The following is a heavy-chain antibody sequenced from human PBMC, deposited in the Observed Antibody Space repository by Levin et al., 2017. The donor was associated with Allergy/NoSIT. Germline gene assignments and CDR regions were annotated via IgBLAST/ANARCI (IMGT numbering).Heavy chain of an antibody. V-gene: IGHV4-39*01. CDR1: GGSISSNNYY. J-gene: IGHJ4*02. CDR2: IHYSGST. CDR3: ARRVRGLNHFDY. D-gene: IGHD3-10*01. Sequence: SETLSLTCTVSGGSISSNNYYWGWIRQPPGKGLEWIGSIHYSGSTYYKPALKSRVTISVDTAKNEYSLKRSSVTAADTAVYYCARRVRGLNHFDYWGQGTLVTVSS.